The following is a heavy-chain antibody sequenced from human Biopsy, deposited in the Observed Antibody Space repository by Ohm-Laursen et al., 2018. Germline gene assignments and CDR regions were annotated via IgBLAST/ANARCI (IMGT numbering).Heavy chain of an antibody. CDR1: GYTFTNYG. D-gene: IGHD3-3*01. CDR3: ARDRWPHVTLLGLVVFDF. J-gene: IGHJ4*02. CDR2: ISPYNGDT. V-gene: IGHV1-18*01. Sequence: ASVKVSCKASGYTFTNYGISWVRQAPGQGLEWMGWISPYNGDTDYAQKLQGRVTMNTDTSTSTAYMDLRSLRSDDTAVYYCARDRWPHVTLLGLVVFDFWGQGTLVIVSS.